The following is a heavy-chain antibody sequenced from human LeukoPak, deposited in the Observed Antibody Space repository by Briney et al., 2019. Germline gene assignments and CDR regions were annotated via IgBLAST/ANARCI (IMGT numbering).Heavy chain of an antibody. J-gene: IGHJ6*02. Sequence: SVKVSCKASGGTFSSYAISWVRQAPGQGLEWMGGIIPIFGTANYAQKFQGGVTITADESTSTAYMELSGLRSEDTAVYYCARVSIAARPIGALYYYYGMDVWGQGTTVTVSS. CDR1: GGTFSSYA. CDR2: IIPIFGTA. D-gene: IGHD6-6*01. V-gene: IGHV1-69*01. CDR3: ARVSIAARPIGALYYYYGMDV.